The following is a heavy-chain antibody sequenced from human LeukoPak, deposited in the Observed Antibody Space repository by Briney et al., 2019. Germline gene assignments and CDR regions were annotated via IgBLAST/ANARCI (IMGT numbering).Heavy chain of an antibody. Sequence: GGSLRLSCAASEFIFNSYSMNWVRLAPGKGLEWVSYISSSSTTIYYADSVKGRFTVSRDNTKNSLFLQMNSLRAEDTAVYYCAKPYCSGGSCYWFSAFDYWGQGTLVTVSS. V-gene: IGHV3-48*04. CDR2: ISSSSTTI. J-gene: IGHJ4*02. CDR3: AKPYCSGGSCYWFSAFDY. D-gene: IGHD2-15*01. CDR1: EFIFNSYS.